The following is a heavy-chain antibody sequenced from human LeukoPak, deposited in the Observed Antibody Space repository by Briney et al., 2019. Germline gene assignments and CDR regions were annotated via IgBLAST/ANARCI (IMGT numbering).Heavy chain of an antibody. J-gene: IGHJ4*02. CDR2: IIPIFGTA. CDR1: GGTFSSYA. V-gene: IGHV1-69*13. Sequence: GASVKVSCKASGGTFSSYAISWVRQAPGQGLEWMGGIIPIFGTANHAQKFQGRVTITADESTSTAYMELSSLRSEDTAVYYCARGTSPLGLFDYWGQGTLVTVSS. CDR3: ARGTSPLGLFDY. D-gene: IGHD2-2*01.